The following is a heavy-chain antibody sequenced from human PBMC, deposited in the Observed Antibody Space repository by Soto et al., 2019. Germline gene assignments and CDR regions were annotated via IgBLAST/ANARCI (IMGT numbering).Heavy chain of an antibody. J-gene: IGHJ5*02. D-gene: IGHD6-19*01. Sequence: PGGSLRLSCAASGFTFSSYAISWVRQAPGKGLEWVSAISGSGGSTYYADSVKGRFTISRDNSKNTLYLQMNSLRAEDTAVYYCAITGYSSGWYDVWFDPWGQGTPVTVSS. V-gene: IGHV3-23*01. CDR3: AITGYSSGWYDVWFDP. CDR1: GFTFSSYA. CDR2: ISGSGGST.